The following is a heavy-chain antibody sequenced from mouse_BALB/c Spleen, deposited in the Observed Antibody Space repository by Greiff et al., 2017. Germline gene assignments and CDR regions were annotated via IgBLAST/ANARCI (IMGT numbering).Heavy chain of an antibody. CDR1: GFTFSNYW. J-gene: IGHJ1*01. CDR2: IRLKSNNYAT. D-gene: IGHD1-1*01. CDR3: TRAPYYGYWYFDV. Sequence: EVKLVESGGGLVQPGGSMKLSCVASGFTFSNYWMNWVRQSPEKGLEWVAEIRLKSNNYATHYAESVKGRFTISRDDSKSSVYLQMNNLRAEDTGIYYCTRAPYYGYWYFDVWGAGTTVTVSS. V-gene: IGHV6-6*02.